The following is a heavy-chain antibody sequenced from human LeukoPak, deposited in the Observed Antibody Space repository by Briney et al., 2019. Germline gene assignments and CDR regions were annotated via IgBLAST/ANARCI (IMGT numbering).Heavy chain of an antibody. Sequence: GESLKISCKGSGYSFTTYWIAWVRQMPGKALKWMGIIYPGDSDTRYSPSFQGQVTISADKSISTAYLQWSSLKASDTAMYYCARLMVGGSYPLDYWGQGTLVTVSS. D-gene: IGHD1-26*01. CDR1: GYSFTTYW. CDR3: ARLMVGGSYPLDY. V-gene: IGHV5-51*01. J-gene: IGHJ4*02. CDR2: IYPGDSDT.